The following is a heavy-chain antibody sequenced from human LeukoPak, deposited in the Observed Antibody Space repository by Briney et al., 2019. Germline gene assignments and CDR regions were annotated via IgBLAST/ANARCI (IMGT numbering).Heavy chain of an antibody. CDR2: IWYDGSQE. D-gene: IGHD6-6*01. J-gene: IGHJ4*02. CDR1: GLTFSNHG. CDR3: ARDLAAARLDF. Sequence: PGRSLRLSCAASGLTFSNHGMHWVRQAPGKGLEWVANIWYDGSQEYYADTVKGRFTISRDISKNTLYLQMNSLRAEDTAVYYCARDLAAARLDFRGQGTLVTVSS. V-gene: IGHV3-33*01.